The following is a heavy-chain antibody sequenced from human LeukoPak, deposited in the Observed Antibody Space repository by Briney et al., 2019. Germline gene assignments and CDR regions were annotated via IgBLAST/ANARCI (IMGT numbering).Heavy chain of an antibody. J-gene: IGHJ4*02. V-gene: IGHV3-21*04. D-gene: IGHD5-18*01. CDR1: GFTFSNYS. Sequence: GGSLRLSCAASGFTFSNYSMNWVRQAPGKGLEWVSYISSSRSYIYYADSVKGRFTISRDNAKNSLYLQMNSLRAEDTAVYYWAKGDKPVIAMVKFDYWGQGTLVTV. CDR2: ISSSRSYI. CDR3: AKGDKPVIAMVKFDY.